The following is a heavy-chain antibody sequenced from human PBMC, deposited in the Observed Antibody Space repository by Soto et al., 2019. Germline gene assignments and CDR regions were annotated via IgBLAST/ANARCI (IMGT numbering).Heavy chain of an antibody. CDR1: GYTFTGNY. CDR2: VNPDNGDT. J-gene: IGHJ6*02. D-gene: IGHD3-3*01. V-gene: IGHV1-2*02. CDR3: ARDTRPPYGWLGFWEYGMDV. Sequence: QVHLVQSGAEVKKPGASVKVSCKASGYTFTGNYIHWVRQDPGQGLEWIGWVNPDNGDTASAQKFQGRVTMTSDTSVTTAYMELSRLTSDDTAGYYCARDTRPPYGWLGFWEYGMDVWGQGTTVTVSS.